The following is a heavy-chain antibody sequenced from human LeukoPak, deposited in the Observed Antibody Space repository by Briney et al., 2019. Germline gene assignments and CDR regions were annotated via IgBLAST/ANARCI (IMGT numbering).Heavy chain of an antibody. CDR3: ATSEEGR. CDR1: GHTFINYA. Sequence: ASVKVSCKASGHTFINYAIHWVRQGPGQRLEWVGWINVGNGDTKYSQRFQGRVTITRDTSANTAYMELSRLRSEDTAVYYCATSEEGRWGQGTLVTVSS. D-gene: IGHD2-15*01. V-gene: IGHV1-3*01. CDR2: INVGNGDT. J-gene: IGHJ4*02.